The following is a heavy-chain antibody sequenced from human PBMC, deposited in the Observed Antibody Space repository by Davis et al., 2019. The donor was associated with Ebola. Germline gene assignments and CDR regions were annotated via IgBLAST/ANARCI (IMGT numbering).Heavy chain of an antibody. CDR1: GFTFSRYW. CDR3: ARDQYYYDSSGYYTYFDY. J-gene: IGHJ4*02. Sequence: GESLKISCAASGFTFSRYWMSWVRQAPGKGLEWVAKINEDESERYYVDSVKGRFTISRDNARNSLFLQMHSLRAEDTAVYYCARDQYYYDSSGYYTYFDYWGQGTLVTVSS. CDR2: INEDESER. D-gene: IGHD3-22*01. V-gene: IGHV3-7*01.